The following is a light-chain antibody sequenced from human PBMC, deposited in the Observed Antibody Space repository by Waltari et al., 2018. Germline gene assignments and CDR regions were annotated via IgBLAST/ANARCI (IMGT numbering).Light chain of an antibody. CDR2: EVT. J-gene: IGLJ2*01. Sequence: QSALTQPASVSGSPGQSITISCTGTSSDVGGYNLVSRYQQHPGKAPKFIIYEVTKRPSGVSNRFSGSKSGNTASLTISGLQAEDEADYYCCSFAGSATSVVFGGGTKLTVL. CDR3: CSFAGSATSVV. CDR1: SSDVGGYNL. V-gene: IGLV2-23*02.